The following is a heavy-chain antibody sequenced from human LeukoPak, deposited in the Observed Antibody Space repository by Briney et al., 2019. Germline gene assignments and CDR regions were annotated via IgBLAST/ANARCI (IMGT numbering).Heavy chain of an antibody. Sequence: GGSLRLSCAASGFTFKNAWMSWVRQAPGKGLEWVGLIRSKAYGGTIEYAASVKGRFTISRDDSKTIAYLQMNSLKTEDTAVYYCTRTRYSSSWYYFDYWGQGTLVTVSS. D-gene: IGHD6-13*01. V-gene: IGHV3-49*02. CDR1: GFTFKNAW. CDR3: TRTRYSSSWYYFDY. J-gene: IGHJ4*02. CDR2: IRSKAYGGTI.